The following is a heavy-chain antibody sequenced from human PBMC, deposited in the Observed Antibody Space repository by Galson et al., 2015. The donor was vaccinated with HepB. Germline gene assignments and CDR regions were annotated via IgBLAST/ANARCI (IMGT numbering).Heavy chain of an antibody. D-gene: IGHD3-3*01. CDR3: ARDRLDFWSGYYGLVHYYYYGMDV. V-gene: IGHV3-30-3*01. CDR2: ISYDGSNK. CDR1: GFTFSSYA. Sequence: SLRLSCAASGFTFSSYAMHWVRQAPGKGLEWVAVISYDGSNKYYADSVKGRFTISRDNSKNTLYLQMNSLRAEDTAVYYCARDRLDFWSGYYGLVHYYYYGMDVWGQGTTVTVSS. J-gene: IGHJ6*02.